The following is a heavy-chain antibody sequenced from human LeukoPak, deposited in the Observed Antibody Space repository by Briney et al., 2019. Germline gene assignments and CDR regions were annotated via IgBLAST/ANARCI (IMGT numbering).Heavy chain of an antibody. V-gene: IGHV3-30-3*01. CDR3: ARDPLDRSGWSSICDY. J-gene: IGHJ4*02. D-gene: IGHD6-19*01. Sequence: GGSLRLSCAASGFTFSSYAMHWVRRAPGKGLEGLAVISYDGNNKYYADSVKGRFTISRDNSKNTLYLQMNSLRAEDTAVYYCARDPLDRSGWSSICDYWGQGTLVTVSS. CDR1: GFTFSSYA. CDR2: ISYDGNNK.